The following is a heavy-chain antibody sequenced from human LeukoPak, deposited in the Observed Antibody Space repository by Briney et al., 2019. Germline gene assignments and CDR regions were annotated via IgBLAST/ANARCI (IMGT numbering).Heavy chain of an antibody. D-gene: IGHD5-18*01. Sequence: SQTLSLTCTVSGGSISSGSYYWRWIRQPAGKGLEWIGRIYTSGSTNYNPSLKSRVTISVDTSKNQFSLKLSSVTAADTAVYYCARDLYSYGYSVQDYWGQGTLVTVSS. CDR2: IYTSGST. CDR1: GGSISSGSYY. V-gene: IGHV4-61*02. J-gene: IGHJ4*02. CDR3: ARDLYSYGYSVQDY.